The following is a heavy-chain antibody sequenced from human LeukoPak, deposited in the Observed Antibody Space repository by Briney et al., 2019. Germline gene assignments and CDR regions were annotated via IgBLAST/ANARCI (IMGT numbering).Heavy chain of an antibody. V-gene: IGHV4-34*01. CDR1: GGSFSGYY. J-gene: IGHJ4*02. CDR3: ARGHLGYCSSTSCRFDY. D-gene: IGHD2-2*01. CDR2: INHGGST. Sequence: SETLSFTCAVYGGSFSGYYWSWIRQPPGKGLELSGEINHGGSTNYNPSLKSRVTISVDTSKNPFFLQLSSVTAADTAVYYCARGHLGYCSSTSCRFDYWGQGTLVTVSS.